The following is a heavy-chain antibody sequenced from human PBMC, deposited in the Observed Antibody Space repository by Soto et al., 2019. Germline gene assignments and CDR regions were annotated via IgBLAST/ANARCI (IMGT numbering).Heavy chain of an antibody. Sequence: EVQLVESGGGLVQPGGSLRLSCAASGFTFSMYWMHWVRQAPGKGLLWVSRINGDGTDTTYADSVKGRFTISRDNAKNTVYLQMHGLRAEDTAVYYCAREVGRGSGSYYLDYWGQETLVTVSS. CDR2: INGDGTDT. CDR3: AREVGRGSGSYYLDY. D-gene: IGHD3-16*01. CDR1: GFTFSMYW. J-gene: IGHJ4*02. V-gene: IGHV3-74*03.